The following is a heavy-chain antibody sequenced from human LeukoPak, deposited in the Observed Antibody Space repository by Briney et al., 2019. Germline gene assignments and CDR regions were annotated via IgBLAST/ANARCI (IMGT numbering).Heavy chain of an antibody. CDR1: GGSISSGGYY. J-gene: IGHJ4*02. CDR3: ARGSSGYGMLAGDYFDY. D-gene: IGHD5-12*01. Sequence: SQTLSLTCTVSGGSISSGGYYWSWIRQHPGKGLEWIGYIYYSGSTYYNPSLKSRVTISVDTSKNQFSLKLSSVTAADTAVYYCARGSSGYGMLAGDYFDYWGQGTLVTVSS. V-gene: IGHV4-31*03. CDR2: IYYSGST.